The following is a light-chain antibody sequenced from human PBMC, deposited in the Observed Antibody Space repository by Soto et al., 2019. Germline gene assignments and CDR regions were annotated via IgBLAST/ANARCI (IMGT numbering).Light chain of an antibody. V-gene: IGKV3-11*01. J-gene: IGKJ5*01. CDR3: QQRSNWPPIT. CDR1: QRISNSY. Sequence: EIVLTQSPGTLSLSQGERATVSCRASQRISNSYLAWYQQKPGQAPRLLIYDASNRATGIPARFSGSGSGTDFTLTISSLEPEDFAVYYCQQRSNWPPITFGQGTRLEI. CDR2: DAS.